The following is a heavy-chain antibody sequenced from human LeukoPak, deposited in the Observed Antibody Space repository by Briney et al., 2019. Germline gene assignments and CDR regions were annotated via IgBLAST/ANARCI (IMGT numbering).Heavy chain of an antibody. CDR3: GSYSLSSRRDY. CDR1: GLTVSTNY. CDR2: TYDGGTT. J-gene: IGHJ4*02. D-gene: IGHD1-26*01. Sequence: GGSLRLSCAASGLTVSTNYMTWVRQAPGKGLEWVSATYDGGTTYYADSVKGRFTLSRDNSKNTLYLQMNSLRAEDTAVYYCGSYSLSSRRDYWGQGTLVTVSS. V-gene: IGHV3-53*01.